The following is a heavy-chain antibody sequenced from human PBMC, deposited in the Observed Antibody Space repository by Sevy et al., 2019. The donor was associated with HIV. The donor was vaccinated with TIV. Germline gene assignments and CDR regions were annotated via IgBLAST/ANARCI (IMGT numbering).Heavy chain of an antibody. CDR2: IYYSGST. V-gene: IGHV4-59*01. Sequence: SETLSLTCTVSGGSISSYYWSWIRQPPGKGLEWIGYIYYSGSTNYNPSLKSRVTISVDTSKNQFSLKLSSVTAADTAGYYCAGYRNWFDPWGQGTLVTVSS. CDR3: AGYRNWFDP. D-gene: IGHD3-16*02. J-gene: IGHJ5*02. CDR1: GGSISSYY.